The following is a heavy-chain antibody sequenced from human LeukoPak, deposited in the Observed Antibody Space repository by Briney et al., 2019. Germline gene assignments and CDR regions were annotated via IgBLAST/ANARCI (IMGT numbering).Heavy chain of an antibody. CDR3: AKDRVIVVVPAATGFDY. CDR2: ISDSGGST. D-gene: IGHD2-2*01. V-gene: IGHV3-23*01. J-gene: IGHJ4*02. CDR1: GFTFSTYG. Sequence: GGSLRLSCAASGFTFSTYGMNWVRQAPGKGLEWVSGISDSGGSTNYADSVKGRFTISRDNSKNTLYLQMNSLRAEDTAVYYCAKDRVIVVVPAATGFDYWGQGTLVTVSS.